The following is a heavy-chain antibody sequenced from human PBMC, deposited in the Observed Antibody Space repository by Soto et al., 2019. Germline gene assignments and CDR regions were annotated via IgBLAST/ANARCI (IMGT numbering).Heavy chain of an antibody. Sequence: EVQLVESGGGLIQPGGSLRLSCTPSGFIVSHNYMSWVRQAPGTGLEWVSVIYSSGTTYYADSVKGRFTISRDDSKNTFYRQMHSLRANDTGVYYWARRITVPTFNYGGKGTLFPAPS. J-gene: IGHJ4*02. CDR2: IYSSGTT. V-gene: IGHV3-53*01. D-gene: IGHD1-20*01. CDR1: GFIVSHNY. CDR3: ARRITVPTFNY.